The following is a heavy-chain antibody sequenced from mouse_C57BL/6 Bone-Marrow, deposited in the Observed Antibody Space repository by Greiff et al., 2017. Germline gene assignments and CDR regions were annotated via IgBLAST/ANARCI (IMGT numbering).Heavy chain of an antibody. CDR2: IDPGNGST. CDR1: GFTFTGYC. D-gene: IGHD2-5*01. Sequence: VQLQQSGAELVRPGASVKLSCTASGFTFTGYCIDWVKQRPGHGLEWIGEIDPGNGSTEYDSKFKGKATITADTSSNTAYLHLSSLRSEDTAVYFCTTGYYNSYVLFDYWGQGTTLTVSS. V-gene: IGHV14-4*01. CDR3: TTGYYNSYVLFDY. J-gene: IGHJ2*01.